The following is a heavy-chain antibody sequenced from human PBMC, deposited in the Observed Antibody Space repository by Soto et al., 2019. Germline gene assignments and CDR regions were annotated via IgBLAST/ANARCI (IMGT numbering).Heavy chain of an antibody. V-gene: IGHV3-72*01. Sequence: GGSLRLSCAASGFRFSDFHMDWVRQAPGKGLEWVGRSRNEASSYTTDYAASVKGRFTISRHDLKNSLFLQMNSLKIEDTAVYYCALNYYGLDVLGQGTTVTVSS. CDR3: ALNYYGLDV. D-gene: IGHD3-10*01. CDR2: SRNEASSYTT. CDR1: GFRFSDFH. J-gene: IGHJ6*02.